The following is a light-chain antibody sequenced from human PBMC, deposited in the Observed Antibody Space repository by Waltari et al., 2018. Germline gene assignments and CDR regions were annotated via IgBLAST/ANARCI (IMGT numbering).Light chain of an antibody. CDR3: QNHERLPAM. CDR2: GAS. J-gene: IGKJ1*01. CDR1: QSVGRY. V-gene: IGKV3-20*01. Sequence: ELVLTQSPGTLSLSPGERATLSCRASQSVGRYLAWYQQKPGQAPRLLIYGASSRATGIPDRFSGSGSGTDFSLTISRLEPEDLEVYYCQNHERLPAMFGQGTKVEIK.